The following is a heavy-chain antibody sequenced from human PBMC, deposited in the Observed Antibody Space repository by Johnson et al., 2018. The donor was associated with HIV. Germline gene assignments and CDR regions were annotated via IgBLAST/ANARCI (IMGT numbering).Heavy chain of an antibody. CDR1: GFAFSRFA. Sequence: QVQLVESGGGVVQSGRSLRLSCAASGFAFSRFAMHWVRQVPDKGLEWVAVISYDGSNKYYADSVKGRFTISRDNSKNTLYLQMNSLRAEDTAVYYCAKEMEGYYGSGKGDAFDIWGQGTMVTVSS. J-gene: IGHJ3*02. D-gene: IGHD3-10*01. V-gene: IGHV3-30-3*01. CDR2: ISYDGSNK. CDR3: AKEMEGYYGSGKGDAFDI.